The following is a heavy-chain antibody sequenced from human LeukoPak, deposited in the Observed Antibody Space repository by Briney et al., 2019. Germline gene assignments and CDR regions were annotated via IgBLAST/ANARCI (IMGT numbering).Heavy chain of an antibody. J-gene: IGHJ5*02. CDR2: ISGSGGST. D-gene: IGHD3-10*01. CDR1: GFTFSSYA. Sequence: GGSLRLSCAASGFTFSSYALSWVRQAPGKGLEWVSGISGSGGSTYYADSVKGRFTISRDNSKNTLYLQMNSLRAEDTAVYYCAKGPVTLLWFGEPNWFDPWGQGTLVTVSS. V-gene: IGHV3-23*01. CDR3: AKGPVTLLWFGEPNWFDP.